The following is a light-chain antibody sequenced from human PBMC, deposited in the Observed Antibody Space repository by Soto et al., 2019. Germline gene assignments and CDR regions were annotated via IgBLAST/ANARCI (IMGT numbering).Light chain of an antibody. CDR1: QSISNY. J-gene: IGKJ1*01. V-gene: IGKV1-5*03. CDR3: LQYNNYRT. CDR2: KAS. Sequence: DIQMTQSPSTLSASVGDRVTITCRASQSISNYLAWYQQKPGKAPKLLIYKASSLESGVPLRFSGSGSGTEFTLTISSLQPDDFATYCCLQYNNYRTFGQGTKVEVK.